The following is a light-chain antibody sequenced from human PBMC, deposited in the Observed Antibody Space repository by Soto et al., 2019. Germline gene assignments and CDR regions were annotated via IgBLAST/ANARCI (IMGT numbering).Light chain of an antibody. CDR1: QSITGW. CDR3: QQYNPYSPWT. J-gene: IGKJ1*01. V-gene: IGKV1-5*03. Sequence: DIQMTQSPSTLSASVGDRVTITCRASQSITGWLAWFQQKPGKAPKLLISKASSLQSGVPSRFSGSGSGTDFTLTSSSLQPDDFATYYCQQYNPYSPWTFGQGTKVEIK. CDR2: KAS.